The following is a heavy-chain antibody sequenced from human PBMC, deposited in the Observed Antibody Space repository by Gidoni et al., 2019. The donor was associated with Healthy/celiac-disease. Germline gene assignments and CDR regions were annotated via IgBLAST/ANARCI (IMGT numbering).Heavy chain of an antibody. CDR2: IYYSGST. D-gene: IGHD3-10*01. CDR3: ARITMVRAKFDY. Sequence: QLQLQESGPGLVKPSETLSLTCTVSGGSISSSSYYWGWIRQPPGKGLEWIGSIYYSGSTYYNPSLKSRVTISVDTSKNQFSLKLSSVTAADTAVYYCARITMVRAKFDYWGQGTLVTVSS. CDR1: GGSISSSSYY. V-gene: IGHV4-39*01. J-gene: IGHJ4*02.